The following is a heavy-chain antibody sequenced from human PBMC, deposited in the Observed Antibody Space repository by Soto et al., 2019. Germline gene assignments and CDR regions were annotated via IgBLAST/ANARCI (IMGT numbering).Heavy chain of an antibody. CDR3: AAWGPVTGAFDY. CDR1: GGSISSGGYY. D-gene: IGHD2-21*01. CDR2: IYYSGST. J-gene: IGHJ4*02. V-gene: IGHV4-31*03. Sequence: QVQLQESGPGLVKPSQTLSLTCTVSGGSISSGGYYWSWIRQHPGKGLEWIGYIYYSGSTYYNPSLKRRVIISVATSKNQFSLKLSSVAAADTAVYYIAAWGPVTGAFDYWGQGTLVTVSS.